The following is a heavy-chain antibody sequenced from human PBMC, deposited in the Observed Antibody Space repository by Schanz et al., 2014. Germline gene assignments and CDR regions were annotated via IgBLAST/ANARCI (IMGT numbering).Heavy chain of an antibody. V-gene: IGHV1-18*01. CDR1: GYTFTSYG. J-gene: IGHJ4*02. CDR2: ISAYNGNT. CDR3: ARGGSMVKEINFAY. D-gene: IGHD5-18*01. Sequence: QVQLVQSGAEVKKPGASVKVSCKASGYTFTSYGINWVRQAPGQGLEWMGWISAYNGNTNYAQKLQGRVTITADRSTSTAYMELSSLRSEDTAVYYCARGGSMVKEINFAYWGQGSLVTVSS.